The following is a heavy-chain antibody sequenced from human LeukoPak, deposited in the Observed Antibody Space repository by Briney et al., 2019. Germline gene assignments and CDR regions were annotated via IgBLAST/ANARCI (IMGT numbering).Heavy chain of an antibody. CDR3: ATDYDSSGYYDY. J-gene: IGHJ4*02. CDR2: FDPEDGET. D-gene: IGHD3-22*01. CDR1: GYTLTELS. Sequence: RASVTVSCKVSGYTLTELSMHWVRQAPGKGLEWMGGFDPEDGETIYAQKFQGRVTMTEDTSTDTAYMELSSLRSEDTAVYYCATDYDSSGYYDYWGQGTLVTVSS. V-gene: IGHV1-24*01.